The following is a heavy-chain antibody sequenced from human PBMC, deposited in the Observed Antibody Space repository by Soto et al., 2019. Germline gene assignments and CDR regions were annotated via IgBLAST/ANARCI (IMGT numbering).Heavy chain of an antibody. V-gene: IGHV1-18*01. J-gene: IGHJ4*02. CDR2: ISAYNGKA. Sequence: GASVKVSCKASGYTFTSYCISWVRQAPGQGLEWMGWISAYNGKANYAQKLQGRVTMTTDTSTSTAYMELSSLRSEDTAVYYCARAWDTAMVSFDYWGQGTLVTVSS. CDR1: GYTFTSYC. D-gene: IGHD5-18*01. CDR3: ARAWDTAMVSFDY.